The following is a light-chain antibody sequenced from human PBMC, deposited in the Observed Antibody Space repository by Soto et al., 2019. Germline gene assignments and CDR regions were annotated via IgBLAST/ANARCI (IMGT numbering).Light chain of an antibody. CDR1: QSISNN. J-gene: IGKJ4*01. Sequence: IVMTQSPATLSVSPREKATLSCRASQSISNNLAWYQQKPGQAPRLLIYFASTRATGIPARFSGSGSGTEFSLTISSLQSEDFALYFCQHFDEWPLTFGGGTKVETK. V-gene: IGKV3-15*01. CDR2: FAS. CDR3: QHFDEWPLT.